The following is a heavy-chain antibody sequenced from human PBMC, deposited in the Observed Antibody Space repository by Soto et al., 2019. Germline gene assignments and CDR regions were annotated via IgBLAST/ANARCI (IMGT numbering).Heavy chain of an antibody. CDR1: GFTFSDYY. J-gene: IGHJ6*02. CDR3: ARAPYSSGWYDYYYGMDV. D-gene: IGHD6-19*01. V-gene: IGHV3-11*01. CDR2: ITSGSTI. Sequence: QVQLVESGGGLVKPGGSLRLSCAASGFTFSDYYMSWIRQAPGKGLEWVSYITSGSTIYYADSVKGRFTISRDHAKNSLYLQMNSLRAEDTAVYYCARAPYSSGWYDYYYGMDVWGQGTTVTVSS.